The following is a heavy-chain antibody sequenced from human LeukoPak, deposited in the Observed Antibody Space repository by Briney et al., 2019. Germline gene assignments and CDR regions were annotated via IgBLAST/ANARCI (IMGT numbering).Heavy chain of an antibody. CDR3: ASKYAAAGTYVDY. V-gene: IGHV4-61*01. CDR1: GGSVSSGSYY. Sequence: SETLSLACTVSGGSVSSGSYYWSWIRQPPGKGLEWIGYIYYSGSTNYNPSLKSRVTISVDTSKNQFSLELSSVTAADTAVYYCASKYAAAGTYVDYWGQGTLVTVSS. CDR2: IYYSGST. D-gene: IGHD6-13*01. J-gene: IGHJ4*02.